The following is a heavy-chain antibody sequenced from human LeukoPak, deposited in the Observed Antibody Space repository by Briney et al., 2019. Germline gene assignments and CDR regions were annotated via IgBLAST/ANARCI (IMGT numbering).Heavy chain of an antibody. CDR3: ARRSRGFGESPFDY. CDR1: GGSISSSSHY. CDR2: IYYSGST. J-gene: IGHJ4*02. Sequence: PSHTLSLTRTVSGGSISSSSHYWGWIRQPPGKGLEWIGSIYYSGSTYYNPSLKSRVTISVDTSKNQFSLKLSSVTAADTAVYYCARRSRGFGESPFDYWGQGTLVTVSS. D-gene: IGHD3-10*01. V-gene: IGHV4-39*01.